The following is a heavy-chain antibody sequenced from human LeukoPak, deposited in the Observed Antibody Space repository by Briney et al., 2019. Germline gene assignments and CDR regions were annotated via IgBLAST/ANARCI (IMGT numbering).Heavy chain of an antibody. J-gene: IGHJ4*02. D-gene: IGHD2-15*01. CDR3: ARDGGARSTYDY. CDR1: GGSVRIDDHY. CDR2: TNYSGST. V-gene: IGHV4-30-4*01. Sequence: PSQTLSLTCTVSGGSVRIDDHYWSWIRQPPGKGLVWIGYTNYSGSTYYNPSLKSRVTISVDTSKNQFSLKLNSVTAADTAVYYCARDGGARSTYDYWGQGTLVTVSS.